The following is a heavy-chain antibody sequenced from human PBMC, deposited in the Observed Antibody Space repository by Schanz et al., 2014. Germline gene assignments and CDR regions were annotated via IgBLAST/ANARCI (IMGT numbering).Heavy chain of an antibody. D-gene: IGHD2-2*01. Sequence: QVQLVESGGGVVQPGRSLRLSCAASGFTFSSYALHWVRQAPGKGLEWVAFVPFDGSQKFYADSVKGRFTISRDNSKNTVYLQMNSLRPGDTAVYYCAREFSNDIVLVPGAVFDHWGQGILVTVSS. CDR1: GFTFSSYA. CDR2: VPFDGSQK. CDR3: AREFSNDIVLVPGAVFDH. J-gene: IGHJ4*02. V-gene: IGHV3-30*04.